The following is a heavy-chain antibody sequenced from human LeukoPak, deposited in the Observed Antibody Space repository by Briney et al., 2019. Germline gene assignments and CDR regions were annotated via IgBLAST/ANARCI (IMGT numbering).Heavy chain of an antibody. CDR3: ASWYYDFWSGYSENWFDP. CDR2: INTNTGNP. J-gene: IGHJ5*02. V-gene: IGHV7-4-1*02. D-gene: IGHD3-3*01. CDR1: GYTFTSYA. Sequence: ASVKVSCKASGYTFTSYAMNWVRQAPGQGLEWMGWINTNTGNPTYAQGFTGRFVFSLDTSVSTAYLQISSLKAEDTAVYYCASWYYDFWSGYSENWFDPWGQGTLVTVSS.